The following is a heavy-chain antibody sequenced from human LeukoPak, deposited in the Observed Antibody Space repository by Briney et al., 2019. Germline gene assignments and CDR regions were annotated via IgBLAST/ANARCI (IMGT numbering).Heavy chain of an antibody. CDR3: AREKYSSSWYGNWFDP. Sequence: SETLSLTCAVYGGSFSNYYCTWIRQPPGKGLEWIGEIHPSGSTNYNPSLMNRVTISLDTSKNQFSLKLSSVTAADTAVYYCAREKYSSSWYGNWFDPWGQRTLVTVSS. CDR2: IHPSGST. CDR1: GGSFSNYY. J-gene: IGHJ5*02. V-gene: IGHV4-34*01. D-gene: IGHD6-13*01.